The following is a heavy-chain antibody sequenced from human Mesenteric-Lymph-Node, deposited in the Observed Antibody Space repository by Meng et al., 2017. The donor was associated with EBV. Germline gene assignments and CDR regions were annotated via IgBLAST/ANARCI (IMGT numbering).Heavy chain of an antibody. Sequence: VHLVQYGTEAKKPWSSVKVSCKASGGALSIYSLSWLRQAPGQGLEWMGGVIPLFKTTNYAQDLEGRLTIITDESTDTAFMELSSLRLEDTAVYYCATAQSSTTTFFYYFDNWGQGTLVTVSS. V-gene: IGHV1-69*01. CDR2: VIPLFKTT. J-gene: IGHJ4*02. CDR3: ATAQSSTTTFFYYFDN. D-gene: IGHD1-26*01. CDR1: GGALSIYS.